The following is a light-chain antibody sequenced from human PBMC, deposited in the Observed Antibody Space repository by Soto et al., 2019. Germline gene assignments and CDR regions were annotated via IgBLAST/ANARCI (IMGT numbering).Light chain of an antibody. Sequence: EIVLTQSPGTLSVSPGERATLSCRASQSVSTKLAWYQQKPGQAPRLLIYGASTRATGIPARFSGSGSGTDFTLTISRLEPEDFGVYYCQHYGTSALFGPGTKVEIK. J-gene: IGKJ3*01. CDR1: QSVSTK. CDR2: GAS. CDR3: QHYGTSAL. V-gene: IGKV3-20*01.